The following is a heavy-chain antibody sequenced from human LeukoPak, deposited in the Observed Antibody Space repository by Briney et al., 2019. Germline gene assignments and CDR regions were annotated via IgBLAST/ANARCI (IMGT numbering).Heavy chain of an antibody. D-gene: IGHD3-10*01. J-gene: IGHJ3*01. CDR1: GLTVSTTS. V-gene: IGHV3-53*01. CDR3: GSYXRAYDV. CDR2: ILDDGRI. Sequence: GGSLRLSCAASGLTVSTTSMTWVRQAPGKGLEWVSDILDDGRIYYADSVKGRFTISRDHSQNKVNLQMDNLRAEDAAIYYCGSYXRAYDVWGQGTVVTVAS.